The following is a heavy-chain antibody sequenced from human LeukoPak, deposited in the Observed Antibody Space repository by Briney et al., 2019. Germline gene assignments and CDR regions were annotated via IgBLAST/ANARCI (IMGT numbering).Heavy chain of an antibody. CDR3: ARDGVRLYYDFWSGPYGMDV. CDR2: ISAYNGNT. J-gene: IGHJ6*02. V-gene: IGHV1-18*01. D-gene: IGHD3-3*01. Sequence: SVKVSCKASGYTFTSYGISWVRQAPGQGLEWMGWISAYNGNTNYAQKLQGRVTMTTDTSTSTAYMELRSPRSDDTAVYYCARDGVRLYYDFWSGPYGMDVWGQGTTVTVSS. CDR1: GYTFTSYG.